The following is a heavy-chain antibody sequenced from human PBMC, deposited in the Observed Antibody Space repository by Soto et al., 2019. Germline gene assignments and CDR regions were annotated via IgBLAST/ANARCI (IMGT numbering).Heavy chain of an antibody. CDR2: MNPNNGNT. D-gene: IGHD4-17*01. CDR3: ASGLRPTYMRATYPSDT. J-gene: IGHJ3*02. Sequence: QVQLVQSVAEVKKPGASVKVSCKATGFPFSNYYVHWVRQAPGQGLEWLGMMNPNNGNTTNTHKFQWRVALTRYMPTRTAYLERNGLRSEVTALDYWASGLRPTYMRATYPSDTWGQGTKVTVSS. V-gene: IGHV1-46*01. CDR1: GFPFSNYY.